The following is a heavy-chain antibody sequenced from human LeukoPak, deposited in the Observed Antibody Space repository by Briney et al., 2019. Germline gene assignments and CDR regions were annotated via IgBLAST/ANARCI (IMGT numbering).Heavy chain of an antibody. CDR3: ARHIDYGGNSELDY. Sequence: ASVKVSCKASGYTFTSYAMHWVRQAPGQRLEWMGWINAGNGNTKYSQKFQGRVTITRDTSASTAYMELSSLRSEDTAVYYCARHIDYGGNSELDYWGQGTLVTVSS. J-gene: IGHJ4*02. D-gene: IGHD4-23*01. CDR1: GYTFTSYA. CDR2: INAGNGNT. V-gene: IGHV1-3*01.